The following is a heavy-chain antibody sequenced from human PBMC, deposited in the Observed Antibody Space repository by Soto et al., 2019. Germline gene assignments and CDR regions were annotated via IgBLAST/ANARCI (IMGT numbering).Heavy chain of an antibody. CDR1: GFTFSSYG. CDR2: IWYDGSNK. D-gene: IGHD3-3*01. CDR3: TTVTDFWSGYYPPYYYYGMDV. J-gene: IGHJ6*02. V-gene: IGHV3-33*01. Sequence: GGSLRLSCAASGFTFSSYGMHWVRQAPGKGLEWVAVIWYDGSNKYYADSVKGRFTISRDNSKNTLYLQMNSLKTEDTAVYYCTTVTDFWSGYYPPYYYYGMDVWGQGTTVTVS.